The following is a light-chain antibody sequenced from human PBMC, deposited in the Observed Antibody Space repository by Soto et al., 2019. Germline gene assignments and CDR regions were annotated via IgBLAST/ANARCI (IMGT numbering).Light chain of an antibody. CDR1: QSISSY. V-gene: IGKV3-11*01. Sequence: EILLTQSPGTLSLSPGERATLSCRASQSISSYLAWYQQKPGQAPRLLMYDASNRATGIPARFSGSGSGTDFTLTISSLEPEDFAVYYCQHRSNWPSITFGQGTRLEIK. J-gene: IGKJ5*01. CDR3: QHRSNWPSIT. CDR2: DAS.